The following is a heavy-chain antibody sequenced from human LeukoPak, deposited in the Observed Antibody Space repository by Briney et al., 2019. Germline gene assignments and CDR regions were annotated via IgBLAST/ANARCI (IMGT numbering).Heavy chain of an antibody. CDR1: GYSISSGYY. D-gene: IGHD1-20*01. CDR2: IYHSGST. CDR3: ARRDRRGGTITGMARGPPHGGAFDI. Sequence: PSETLSLTCTVSGYSISSGYYWGWIRHPPGKGLQWLGSIYHSGSTYYNPSLKSRVSISVDTSKNQFSLKLSSVTAADTAVYYCARRDRRGGTITGMARGPPHGGAFDIWGQGTMVTVSS. V-gene: IGHV4-38-2*02. J-gene: IGHJ3*02.